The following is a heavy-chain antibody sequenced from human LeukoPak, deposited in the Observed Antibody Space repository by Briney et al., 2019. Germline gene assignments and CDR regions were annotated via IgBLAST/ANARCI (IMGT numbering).Heavy chain of an antibody. Sequence: GGSLRLSCAASGFTFSSYNMNWVRQAPGKGLEWVSSISSSSSYIYYADSVKGRFTISRDNAKNSLYLQMNSLRAEDTAVYYCARDPGTKGYYYYYMDVWGKGTTVTVSS. CDR3: ARDPGTKGYYYYYMDV. V-gene: IGHV3-21*01. CDR1: GFTFSSYN. J-gene: IGHJ6*03. CDR2: ISSSSSYI.